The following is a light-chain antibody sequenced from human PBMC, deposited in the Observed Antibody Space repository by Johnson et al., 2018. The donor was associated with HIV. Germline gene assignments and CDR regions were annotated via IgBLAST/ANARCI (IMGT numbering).Light chain of an antibody. Sequence: QSVLTQPPSVSAATGQRVTISCSGSSSNIGNNYVSWYQHLPGTAPKLLIYDNNRRPSVIPDRFSASKSATSATLNITGLQPGDEADYYCGTWAGSLSAYVSGTGTKVTVL. CDR2: DNN. V-gene: IGLV1-51*01. CDR1: SSNIGNNY. CDR3: GTWAGSLSAYV. J-gene: IGLJ1*01.